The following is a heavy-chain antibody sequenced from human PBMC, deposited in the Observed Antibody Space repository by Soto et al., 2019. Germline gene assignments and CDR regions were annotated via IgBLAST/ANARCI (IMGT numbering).Heavy chain of an antibody. V-gene: IGHV4-39*01. D-gene: IGHD5-18*01. CDR3: ARRPDTAMVTDAFDI. CDR1: GGSISSSSYY. J-gene: IGHJ3*02. CDR2: IYYSGST. Sequence: SETLSLTCTVSGGSISSSSYYWGWIRQPPGKGLEWIGSIYYSGSTYYNPSLKSRVTISVDTSKNQIPLKLSSVTAADTAVYYCARRPDTAMVTDAFDIWGQGTMVTVSS.